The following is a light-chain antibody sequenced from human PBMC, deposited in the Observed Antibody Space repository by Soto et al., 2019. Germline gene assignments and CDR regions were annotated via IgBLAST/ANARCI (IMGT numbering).Light chain of an antibody. V-gene: IGLV1-44*01. Sequence: VLTQPPSASGTPGQRVTISCSGTSSNIGGNTVNWYQQLPGTAPKLLIYSNNQRPSGVPDRFSGSKSGTSASLAISGLQSEDEADYYCAAWDDSLNGPVFGGGTKVTVL. J-gene: IGLJ3*02. CDR3: AAWDDSLNGPV. CDR2: SNN. CDR1: SSNIGGNT.